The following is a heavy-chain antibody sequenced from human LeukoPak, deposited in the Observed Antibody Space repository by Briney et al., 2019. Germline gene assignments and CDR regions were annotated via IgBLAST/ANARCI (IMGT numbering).Heavy chain of an antibody. J-gene: IGHJ5*02. CDR3: AREDWVEPWPPSNNWFDP. V-gene: IGHV1-2*02. CDR2: INPNSGGT. D-gene: IGHD6-19*01. CDR1: GYTFTGYY. Sequence: ASVKVSCKASGYTFTGYYMHWVRQAPGQGLEWMGWINPNSGGTNYAQKFQGRVTMTRDTSISTAYMELSRLRSDDTAVYYCAREDWVEPWPPSNNWFDPWGQGTLVTVSS.